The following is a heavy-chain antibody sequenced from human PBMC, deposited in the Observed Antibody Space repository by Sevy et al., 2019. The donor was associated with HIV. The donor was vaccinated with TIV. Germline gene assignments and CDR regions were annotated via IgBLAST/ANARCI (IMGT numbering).Heavy chain of an antibody. D-gene: IGHD2-21*01. J-gene: IGHJ5*02. V-gene: IGHV3-53*05. CDR1: GFSISNNY. CDR2: MYSGGSP. CDR3: ARGYGGGGRWTGGYP. Sequence: GGSLRLSCAASGFSISNNYTAWVRQAPGKGLEWVSVMYSGGSPYYADSVKGRFALSRDMSKNTVYIQMNSLRAEDTAAYYGARGYGGGGRWTGGYPWGQGTLVTVSS.